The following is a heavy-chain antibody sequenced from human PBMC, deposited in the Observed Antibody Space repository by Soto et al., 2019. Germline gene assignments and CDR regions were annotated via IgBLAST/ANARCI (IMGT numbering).Heavy chain of an antibody. CDR2: IDPSGSQT. CDR3: ARQIYDSDTGPNFQYYFDS. CDR1: GYSCAGYW. J-gene: IGHJ4*02. V-gene: IGHV5-10-1*01. Sequence: GESLKIPRNGSGYSCAGYWITWVRQKPGKSLEWMGRIDPSGSQTYYSPSFRGHVTISVTKSITTVFLQWSSLRASDTAMYYCARQIYDSDTGPNFQYYFDSWGQGTPVTVSS. D-gene: IGHD3-22*01.